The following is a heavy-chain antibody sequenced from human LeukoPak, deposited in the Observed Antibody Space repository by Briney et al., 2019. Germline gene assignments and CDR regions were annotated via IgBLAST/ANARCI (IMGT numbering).Heavy chain of an antibody. J-gene: IGHJ4*02. CDR2: INPNSGGT. CDR3: ARGSRWLYYFDY. V-gene: IGHV1-2*02. Sequence: ASVKVSCKASGYTFTSYAIHWVRQAPGQGLERMGWINPNSGGTNYAQKFQGRVTMTRDTSISTAYMELSRLRSDDTAVYYCARGSRWLYYFDYWGQGTLVTVSS. CDR1: GYTFTSYA. D-gene: IGHD5-24*01.